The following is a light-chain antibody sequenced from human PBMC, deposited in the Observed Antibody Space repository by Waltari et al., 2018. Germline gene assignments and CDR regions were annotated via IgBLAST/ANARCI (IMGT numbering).Light chain of an antibody. V-gene: IGLV1-40*01. CDR1: SSNIGGGYD. J-gene: IGLJ1*01. CDR2: PTK. CDR3: QTYDSTLSAPYV. Sequence: QSLLTQPPSVSGAPGQRVTISCTGSSSNIGGGYDVHWYQQLPGAAPKLLIYPTKIRPSWVPDRFSGSKSGTSASLVITGLQTEDEADYYCQTYDSTLSAPYVFGTGTKVSIL.